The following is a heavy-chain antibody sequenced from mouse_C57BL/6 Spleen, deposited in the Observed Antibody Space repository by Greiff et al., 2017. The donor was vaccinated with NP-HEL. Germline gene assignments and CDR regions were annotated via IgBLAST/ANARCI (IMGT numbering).Heavy chain of an antibody. D-gene: IGHD2-1*01. CDR2: ISDGGSYT. J-gene: IGHJ3*01. CDR3: ARGYGNYG. V-gene: IGHV5-4*01. Sequence: EVQVVESGGGLVKPGGSLKLSCAASGFTFSSYAMSWVRQTPEKRLEWVATISDGGSYTYYPDNVKGRFTISRDNAKNNLYLQMSHLKSEDTAMYYCARGYGNYGGGKGTLVTVSA. CDR1: GFTFSSYA.